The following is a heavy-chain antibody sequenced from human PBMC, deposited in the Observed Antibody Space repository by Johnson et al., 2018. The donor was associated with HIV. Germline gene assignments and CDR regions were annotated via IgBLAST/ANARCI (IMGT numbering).Heavy chain of an antibody. CDR2: ISSSGSTM. CDR3: ARVGSTCTDAFDI. Sequence: VQLVESGGGLVQPGGSLRLSCAASGFTFSSYGMSWVRQAPGKGLEWVSYISSSGSTMPSADSAKCRFTISRDNAKNSLYLQMNSLRAEDTAVYYCARVGSTCTDAFDIWGQGTMVTVSS. CDR1: GFTFSSYG. D-gene: IGHD6-13*01. J-gene: IGHJ3*02. V-gene: IGHV3-48*04.